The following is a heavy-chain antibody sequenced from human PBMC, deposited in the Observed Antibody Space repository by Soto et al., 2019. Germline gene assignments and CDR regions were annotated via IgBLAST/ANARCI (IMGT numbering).Heavy chain of an antibody. J-gene: IGHJ4*02. CDR1: GFTFSSYS. V-gene: IGHV3-23*01. CDR3: AKACGYDYVFDY. Sequence: VGSLRLSCAASGFTFSSYSMNWVRQAPGKGLEWVSAISGSGGSTYYADSVKGRFTISRDNSKNTLYLQMNSLRAEDTAVYYCAKACGYDYVFDYWGQGTLVTVSS. CDR2: ISGSGGST. D-gene: IGHD5-12*01.